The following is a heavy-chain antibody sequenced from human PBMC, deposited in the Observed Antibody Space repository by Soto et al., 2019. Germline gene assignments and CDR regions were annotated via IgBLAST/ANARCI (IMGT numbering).Heavy chain of an antibody. CDR2: IKQDGSEK. CDR3: ATSRTFDH. J-gene: IGHJ4*02. D-gene: IGHD6-13*01. Sequence: PXGCLSLSFVASGFTFCSYWISWVRQAPGKGLEWVANIKQDGSEKYYVDSVKGRFTISRDNAKKSLYLQMNSLRVEDTAVYSCATSRTFDHWGQGTLVIVSS. V-gene: IGHV3-7*01. CDR1: GFTFCSYW.